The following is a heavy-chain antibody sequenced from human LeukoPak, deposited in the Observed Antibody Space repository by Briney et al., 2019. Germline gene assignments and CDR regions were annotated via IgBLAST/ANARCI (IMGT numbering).Heavy chain of an antibody. CDR3: AKDFYGSGSPLSHMGV. Sequence: GGSLRLSCAASGFTFSSYAMSWVRQAPGQGLEWVSAISGSGGSTYYADSVKGRFTISRDNSKNTLYLQMNSLRAEDTAVYYCAKDFYGSGSPLSHMGVWGKGTTVTVSS. V-gene: IGHV3-23*01. J-gene: IGHJ6*03. CDR2: ISGSGGST. D-gene: IGHD3-10*01. CDR1: GFTFSSYA.